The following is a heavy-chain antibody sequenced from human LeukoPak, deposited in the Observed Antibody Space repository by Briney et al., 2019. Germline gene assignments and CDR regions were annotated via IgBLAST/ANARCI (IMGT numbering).Heavy chain of an antibody. CDR3: ARGRYSSSVVVMRWFDP. CDR2: IYTSGST. J-gene: IGHJ5*02. Sequence: PSQTLSLTCTVSGGSISSGSYYWSWIRQPAGKGLEWIGRIYTSGSTNYNPSLKSRVTISVDTSKNQFSLKLSSVTAADTAVYYCARGRYSSSVVVMRWFDPWGQGTLVTVSS. D-gene: IGHD6-6*01. V-gene: IGHV4-61*02. CDR1: GGSISSGSYY.